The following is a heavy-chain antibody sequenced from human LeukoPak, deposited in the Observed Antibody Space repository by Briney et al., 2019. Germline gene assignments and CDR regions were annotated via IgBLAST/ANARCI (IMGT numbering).Heavy chain of an antibody. V-gene: IGHV4-34*01. CDR2: INGSGST. CDR1: GGSFKDHY. D-gene: IGHD2-8*01. CDR3: AINGATWRY. J-gene: IGHJ4*02. Sequence: PSETLSLTCAVYGGSFKDHYWSWIRQSPGKGLEWIGEINGSGSTRYNPSLKSRVTISLDTSNNQFSLNLNSVTAADTAVYYCAINGATWRYWGQGTLVTVSS.